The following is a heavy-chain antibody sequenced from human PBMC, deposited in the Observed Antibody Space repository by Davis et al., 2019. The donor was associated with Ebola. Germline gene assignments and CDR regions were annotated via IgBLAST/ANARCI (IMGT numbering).Heavy chain of an antibody. V-gene: IGHV5-10-1*01. Sequence: GESLKTPCTASGYTFTNYWITRLRQMPGKSLEWMGRIDPSDSYGNHNPSLEGHVTITVDKSISTAYLHLSSLKASDTAIYYCARQLCSSTSCYTDKYFDYWGQGTLVIVSS. CDR1: GYTFTNYW. CDR3: ARQLCSSTSCYTDKYFDY. D-gene: IGHD2-2*02. CDR2: IDPSDSYG. J-gene: IGHJ4*02.